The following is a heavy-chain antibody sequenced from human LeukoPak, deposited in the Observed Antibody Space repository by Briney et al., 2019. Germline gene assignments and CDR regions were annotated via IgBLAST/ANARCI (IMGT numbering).Heavy chain of an antibody. D-gene: IGHD3-10*02. V-gene: IGHV3-7*03. CDR1: GYTFSHYW. Sequence: GGSLRLSCVASGYTFSHYWMSWVRQTPGKGLEWVASISNGGYPTYYVDSVRGRFTISRDDARNSLFLQMNGLRADDTAVYYCTRENYVPDSWGQGTLVTVSS. CDR3: TRENYVPDS. J-gene: IGHJ4*02. CDR2: ISNGGYPT.